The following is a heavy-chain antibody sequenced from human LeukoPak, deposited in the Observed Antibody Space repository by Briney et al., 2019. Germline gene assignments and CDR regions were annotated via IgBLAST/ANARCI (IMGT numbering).Heavy chain of an antibody. Sequence: SGTLSLTCAVSGGSISSSNWWSWVRQPPGKGLEWIGYIYYSGSTNYNPSLKSRVTISVDTSKNQFSLKLSSVTAADTAVYYCARGEGPFDPWGQGTLVTVSS. CDR1: GGSISSSNW. V-gene: IGHV4-4*02. CDR2: IYYSGST. CDR3: ARGEGPFDP. D-gene: IGHD1-26*01. J-gene: IGHJ5*02.